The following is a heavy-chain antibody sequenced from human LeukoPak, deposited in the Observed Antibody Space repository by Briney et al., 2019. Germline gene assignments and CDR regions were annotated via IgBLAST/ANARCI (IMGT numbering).Heavy chain of an antibody. Sequence: ASVKVSCKASGYTFTSFDFNWVRQATGQGLEWMGWMKSNNGHTGYAQKFQGRVTMTRDTSISTAYMELSSLRSEDTAVYYCAREAVGGMAPGDYWGQGTLVTVSS. D-gene: IGHD5-24*01. J-gene: IGHJ4*02. CDR2: MKSNNGHT. CDR3: AREAVGGMAPGDY. CDR1: GYTFTSFD. V-gene: IGHV1-8*01.